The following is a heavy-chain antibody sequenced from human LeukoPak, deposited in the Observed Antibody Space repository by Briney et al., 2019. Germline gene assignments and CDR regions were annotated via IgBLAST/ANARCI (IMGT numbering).Heavy chain of an antibody. CDR3: ARELFPIRNFWSGYYYYGMDV. Sequence: GRSLRLSCAASGFIFSNSAMHWVRQAPGKGLEWVAVISYDGSNKYYADSVKGRFTISRDNSKNTLYLQMNSLRAEDTAVYYCARELFPIRNFWSGYYYYGMDVWGQGTTVTVSS. CDR2: ISYDGSNK. V-gene: IGHV3-30*03. D-gene: IGHD3-3*01. J-gene: IGHJ6*02. CDR1: GFIFSNSA.